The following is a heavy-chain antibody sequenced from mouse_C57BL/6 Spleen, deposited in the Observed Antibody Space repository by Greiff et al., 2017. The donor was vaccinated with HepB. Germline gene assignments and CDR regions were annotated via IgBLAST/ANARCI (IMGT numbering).Heavy chain of an antibody. CDR3: ARGAYGSSSHFDY. D-gene: IGHD1-1*01. V-gene: IGHV1-69*01. CDR1: GYTFTSYW. CDR2: IDPSDSYT. Sequence: QVQLQQSGAELVMPGASVKLSCKASGYTFTSYWMHWVKQRPGQGLEWIGEIDPSDSYTNYNQKFKGKSTLTVDKSSSTAYMQLSSLTSEDSAVYYCARGAYGSSSHFDYWGQGTTLTVSS. J-gene: IGHJ2*01.